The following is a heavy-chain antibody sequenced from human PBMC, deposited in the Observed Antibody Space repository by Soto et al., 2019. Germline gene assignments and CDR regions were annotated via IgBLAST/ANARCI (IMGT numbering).Heavy chain of an antibody. J-gene: IGHJ5*02. CDR3: ARHSLALRKNNWFDP. CDR2: IFYLGSS. D-gene: IGHD3-3*02. CDR1: GDSIISSDFY. Sequence: SETLSLTCTVSGDSIISSDFYWGWVRQPPGKGLEWIGSIFYLGSSYYNPSLKSRVTMSVDTPKNQFSLRLRSVTAADTALYFCARHSLALRKNNWFDPWGQGIMVTVSS. V-gene: IGHV4-39*01.